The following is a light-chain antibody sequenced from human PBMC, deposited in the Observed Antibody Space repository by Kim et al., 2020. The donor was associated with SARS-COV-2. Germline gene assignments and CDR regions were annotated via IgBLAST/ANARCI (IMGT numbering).Light chain of an antibody. CDR3: ASYSSSATWV. V-gene: IGLV2-18*02. J-gene: IGLJ3*02. Sequence: GQSVTSSCTGTNSDVGNYNRVSWYQQPPGTAPKLMIYEVSNRPSGVPDRFSGSKSGNTASLTISGLQAEDEADYYCASYSSSATWVFGGGTRLTVL. CDR1: NSDVGNYNR. CDR2: EVS.